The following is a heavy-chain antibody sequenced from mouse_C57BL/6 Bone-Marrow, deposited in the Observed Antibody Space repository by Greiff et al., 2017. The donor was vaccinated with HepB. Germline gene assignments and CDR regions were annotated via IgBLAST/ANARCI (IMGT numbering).Heavy chain of an antibody. CDR2: IYCDDDK. CDR1: GFSLSTSGMG. CDR3: ARRKITTVVDWYFDV. J-gene: IGHJ1*03. Sequence: QVTLKESGPGLLQSSQTLSLTCSFSGFSLSTSGMGVSWIRQPSGKGLEWLAHIYCDDDKRYNPSLKSRLTISKDTSRNQVFLKITSVDTADTATDYCARRKITTVVDWYFDVWGTGTTVTVSS. V-gene: IGHV8-12*01. D-gene: IGHD1-1*01.